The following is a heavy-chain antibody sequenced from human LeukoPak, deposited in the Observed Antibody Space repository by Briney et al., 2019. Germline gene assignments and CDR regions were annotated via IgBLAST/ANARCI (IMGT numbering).Heavy chain of an antibody. J-gene: IGHJ4*02. CDR1: GGSISSSSYY. CDR3: ARGPIGTTFSDSLEHRYYFDY. D-gene: IGHD1-7*01. CDR2: IYYSGST. V-gene: IGHV4-39*01. Sequence: SETLSLTCTVSGGSISSSSYYWGWIRQPPGKGLEWIGSIYYSGSTYYNPSLKSRVTISVDTSKNQFSLKLSSVTAADTAVYYCARGPIGTTFSDSLEHRYYFDYWGQGTLVTVSS.